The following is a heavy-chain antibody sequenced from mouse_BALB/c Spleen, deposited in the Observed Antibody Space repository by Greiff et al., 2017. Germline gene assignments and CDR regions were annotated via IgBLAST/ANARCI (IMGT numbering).Heavy chain of an antibody. D-gene: IGHD3-3*01. Sequence: EVMLVESGGGLVKPGGSLKLSCAASGFTFSSYTMSWVRQTPEKRLEWVATISSGGSYTYYPDSVKGRFTISRDNAKNTLYLQMSSLKSEDTAMYYCTRGRDGDYWGHGTTRTVSS. J-gene: IGHJ2*01. CDR3: TRGRDGDY. CDR2: ISSGGSYT. V-gene: IGHV5-6-4*01. CDR1: GFTFSSYT.